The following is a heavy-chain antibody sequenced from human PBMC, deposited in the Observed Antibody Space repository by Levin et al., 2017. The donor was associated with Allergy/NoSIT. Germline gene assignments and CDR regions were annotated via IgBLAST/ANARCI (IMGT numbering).Heavy chain of an antibody. V-gene: IGHV3-30-3*01. CDR3: AVQRSPGVVDATMGFDY. D-gene: IGHD2-15*01. CDR2: ISYDGSGK. Sequence: GESLKISCAASGFTFSNYAMHWVRQAPGKGPEWVAVISYDGSGKYYADSVKGRFTISRDNSKNTLYLQVNSLKPEDTAVYYCAVQRSPGVVDATMGFDYWGQGTLVTVSS. J-gene: IGHJ4*02. CDR1: GFTFSNYA.